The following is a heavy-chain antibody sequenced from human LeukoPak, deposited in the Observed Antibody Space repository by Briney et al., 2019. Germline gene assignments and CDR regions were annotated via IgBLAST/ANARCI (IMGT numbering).Heavy chain of an antibody. D-gene: IGHD1/OR15-1a*01. J-gene: IGHJ3*02. CDR2: ISSSSSSI. CDR1: GFTFSSYS. V-gene: IGHV3-48*01. CDR3: ARENTPNDAFDI. Sequence: GGSLRLSCAASGFTFSSYSMNWVRQAPGKGLEWVSYISSSSSSIYYADSVKGRFTISRDNAKNSLYLQMNSLRAEDTAVYYCARENTPNDAFDIWGQGTMVTVSS.